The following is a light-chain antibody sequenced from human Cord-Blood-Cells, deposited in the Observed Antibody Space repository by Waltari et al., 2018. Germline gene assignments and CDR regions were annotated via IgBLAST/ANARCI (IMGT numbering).Light chain of an antibody. Sequence: DIVMTQSPLSLPVTPGEPASISCRSSQSLLHSNGYNYLDWDLQKPGQSPQLLIYLGSNRASGVPERFSGSGSGTDFTLKISRGEAEDVGVYYCMQALQTPYSFGEGTKLEIK. CDR3: MQALQTPYS. CDR2: LGS. J-gene: IGKJ2*03. V-gene: IGKV2-28*01. CDR1: QSLLHSNGYNY.